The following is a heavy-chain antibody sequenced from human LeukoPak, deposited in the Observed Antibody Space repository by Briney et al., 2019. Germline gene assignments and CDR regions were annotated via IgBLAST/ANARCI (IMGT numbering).Heavy chain of an antibody. CDR2: ISGYNYDT. V-gene: IGHV1-18*01. Sequence: ASVKVSCKASGYTFASYGITWVRQAPGQGLEWVGWISGYNYDTYYAQNLQGRVTMTTDTSTSTAYMGLRSLTSDDTALYYCARDTALTTIAGGPEHWGQGTLVIVSS. J-gene: IGHJ1*01. D-gene: IGHD2-8*02. CDR3: ARDTALTTIAGGPEH. CDR1: GYTFASYG.